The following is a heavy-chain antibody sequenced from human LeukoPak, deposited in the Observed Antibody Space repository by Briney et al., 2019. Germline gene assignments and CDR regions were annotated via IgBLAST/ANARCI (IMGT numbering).Heavy chain of an antibody. Sequence: ASVKVSCKAYGYTFTDYYMHWVRQAPGQGLEWMGWINPNSGGTNYAQKFQGRVTMTRNTSISTAYMELSSLRSDDTAVYYCARGRRYSGYDAIGFWGQGTLVTVSS. CDR3: ARGRRYSGYDAIGF. CDR1: GYTFTDYY. J-gene: IGHJ4*02. D-gene: IGHD5-12*01. CDR2: INPNSGGT. V-gene: IGHV1-2*02.